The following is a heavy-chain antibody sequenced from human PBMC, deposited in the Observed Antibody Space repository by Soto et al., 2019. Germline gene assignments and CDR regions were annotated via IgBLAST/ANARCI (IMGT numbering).Heavy chain of an antibody. J-gene: IGHJ4*02. CDR2: INPNSGGT. D-gene: IGHD4-4*01. CDR3: ARDGSNYEPTDY. CDR1: GYTFTGYY. Sequence: ASVKVSCKASGYTFTGYYMHWVRQAPGQGLEWMGWINPNSGGTNYAQKFQGRVTMTRDASISTAYMELSRLRSDDTAVYYCARDGSNYEPTDYWGQGTLVTVSS. V-gene: IGHV1-2*02.